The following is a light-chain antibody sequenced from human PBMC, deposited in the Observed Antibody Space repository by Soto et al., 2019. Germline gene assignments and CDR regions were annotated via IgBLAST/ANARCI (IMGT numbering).Light chain of an antibody. Sequence: DIQMTQSPSTLSASVGDRVTITCRASQSISSWLAWYQQKPGKAPKLLIFDASSLESGTPSRFSGRRSGTQFTLTINGLQPDDFATYSCQHSTTWTFGQGTKVDI. J-gene: IGKJ1*01. V-gene: IGKV1-5*01. CDR2: DAS. CDR1: QSISSW. CDR3: QHSTTWT.